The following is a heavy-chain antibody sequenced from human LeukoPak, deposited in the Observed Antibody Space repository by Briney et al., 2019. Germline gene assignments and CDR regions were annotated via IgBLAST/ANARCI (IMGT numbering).Heavy chain of an antibody. CDR1: GGSISSYY. CDR3: ARGLGYCSSTSRYVLSKTVYNWFDP. CDR2: IYYSGST. Sequence: SETLSLTCTVSGGSISSYYWSWIRQPPGKGLEWIGYIYYSGSTNYNPSLKSRVTISVDTSKNQFSLKLSSVTAADTAVYYCARGLGYCSSTSRYVLSKTVYNWFDPWGQGTLVTVSS. V-gene: IGHV4-59*01. D-gene: IGHD2-2*01. J-gene: IGHJ5*02.